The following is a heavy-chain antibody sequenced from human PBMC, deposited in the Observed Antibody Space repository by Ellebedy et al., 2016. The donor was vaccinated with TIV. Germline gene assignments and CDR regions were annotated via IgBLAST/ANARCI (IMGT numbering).Heavy chain of an antibody. D-gene: IGHD2/OR15-2a*01. V-gene: IGHV3-23*01. Sequence: GESLKISXAASGLNLNNYAMSWVRQAPGKGLEWVSTISDSGGTTFYADSVKGRFTISRDKSKNTLYLQMNSLRAEDTAVYYCVKNSDYYFYAMDVWGQGTTVTVSS. CDR2: ISDSGGTT. J-gene: IGHJ6*02. CDR1: GLNLNNYA. CDR3: VKNSDYYFYAMDV.